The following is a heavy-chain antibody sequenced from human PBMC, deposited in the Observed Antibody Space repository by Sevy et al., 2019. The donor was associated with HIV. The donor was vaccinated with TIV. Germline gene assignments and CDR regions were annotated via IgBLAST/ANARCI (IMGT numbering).Heavy chain of an antibody. D-gene: IGHD2-15*01. Sequence: GGSLRLSFAASGFTFSSYWMHWVRQAPGKGPVWVSGVNSDGSSTKYADSVKGRFTMSRDSAKNTLYLQMNSLRAEDTAVYFCVAANTWQDYWGQRTLVTVSS. CDR2: VNSDGSST. J-gene: IGHJ4*02. V-gene: IGHV3-74*03. CDR3: VAANTWQDY. CDR1: GFTFSSYW.